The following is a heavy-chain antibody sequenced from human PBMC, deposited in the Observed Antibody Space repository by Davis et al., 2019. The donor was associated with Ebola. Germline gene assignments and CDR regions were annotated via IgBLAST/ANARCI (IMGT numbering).Heavy chain of an antibody. V-gene: IGHV1-69*13. CDR2: IIPIFGTA. J-gene: IGHJ6*04. CDR1: RGTFSSYA. D-gene: IGHD2-15*01. CDR3: ATCSGGSCYPLYYYGMDV. Sequence: SVKVSCKASRGTFSSYAISWVRQAPGRGLEWMGGIIPIFGTANYAQKFQGRVTITADESTSTAYMELSSLRSEDTAVYYCATCSGGSCYPLYYYGMDVWGKGTTVTVSS.